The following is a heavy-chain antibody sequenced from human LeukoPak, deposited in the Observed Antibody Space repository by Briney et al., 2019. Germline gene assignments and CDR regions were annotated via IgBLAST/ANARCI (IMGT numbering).Heavy chain of an antibody. D-gene: IGHD3-22*01. Sequence: PGGSLRLSCAASGFTFSSYWMSWVRQAPGKGLEWVANIKQDGSEKYYVDSVKGRFTISRDNAKNSLYLQMNSLRAEDTAVYYCARDRTTGYYYDSSGYSDYWGQGTLVTVSS. J-gene: IGHJ4*02. CDR1: GFTFSSYW. V-gene: IGHV3-7*01. CDR2: IKQDGSEK. CDR3: ARDRTTGYYYDSSGYSDY.